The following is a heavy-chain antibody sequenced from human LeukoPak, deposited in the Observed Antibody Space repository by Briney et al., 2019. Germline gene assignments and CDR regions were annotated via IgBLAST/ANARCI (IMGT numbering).Heavy chain of an antibody. CDR1: GDSISSSNCD. Sequence: PSETLSLTCTVSGDSISSSNCDWAWFRQPPGKGLEWIGSIYSSGSSYYNTSLKSRVTISVDTSDNQVSLKLTSVTAADTAVYFCARQDRMAAHGYYYYIMDVWGRGTTVTVSS. CDR3: ARQDRMAAHGYYYYIMDV. CDR2: IYSSGSS. D-gene: IGHD6-6*01. V-gene: IGHV4-39*01. J-gene: IGHJ6*03.